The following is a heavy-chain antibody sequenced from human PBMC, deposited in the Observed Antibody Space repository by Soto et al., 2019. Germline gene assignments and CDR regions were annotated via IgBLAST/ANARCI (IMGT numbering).Heavy chain of an antibody. CDR1: GYSFTSHW. CDR3: ARHSLGYCSSTSCLYYYYRMDV. D-gene: IGHD2-2*01. Sequence: PGESLKISCKGSGYSFTSHWIGWVRQMPGKGLEWMGIIYPGDSDTRYSPSFQGQVTISADKSISTAYLQWSSLKASDTAMYYCARHSLGYCSSTSCLYYYYRMDVWGQGTTVTVSS. V-gene: IGHV5-51*01. J-gene: IGHJ6*02. CDR2: IYPGDSDT.